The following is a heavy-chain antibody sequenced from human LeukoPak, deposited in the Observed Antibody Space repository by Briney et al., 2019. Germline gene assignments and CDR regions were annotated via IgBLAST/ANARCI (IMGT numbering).Heavy chain of an antibody. Sequence: GGSLRLSCAASGFTFSSYWMYWVRQAPGKGLVWVSRINSDASNTNYADSVQGRFTISRDNAKNTLYLQMNSLRVEDTAVYYCASGIGVGDSFDIWGQGTMVTVSS. V-gene: IGHV3-74*01. D-gene: IGHD3-3*01. CDR2: INSDASNT. CDR1: GFTFSSYW. CDR3: ASGIGVGDSFDI. J-gene: IGHJ3*02.